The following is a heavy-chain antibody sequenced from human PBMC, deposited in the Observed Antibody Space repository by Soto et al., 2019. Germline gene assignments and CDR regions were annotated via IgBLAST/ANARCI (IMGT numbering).Heavy chain of an antibody. D-gene: IGHD3-22*01. CDR1: GYSFTSYW. CDR3: ATSYYYDSSGYYSALGAFDI. Sequence: PKISCKGSGYSFTSYWIGWVRQMPGKGLEWMGIIYPGDSDTRYSPSFQGQVTISADKSISTAYLQWSSLKASDTAMYYCATSYYYDSSGYYSALGAFDIWGQGTMVTVSS. J-gene: IGHJ3*02. CDR2: IYPGDSDT. V-gene: IGHV5-51*01.